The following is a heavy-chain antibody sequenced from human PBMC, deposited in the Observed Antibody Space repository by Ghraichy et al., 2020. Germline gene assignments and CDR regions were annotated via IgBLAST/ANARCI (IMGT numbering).Heavy chain of an antibody. J-gene: IGHJ6*02. Sequence: SETLSLTCTVSGGSISSYYWSWIRQPPGKGLEWIGYIYYSGSTNYNPSLKSRVTISVDTSKNQFSLKLSSVTAADTAVYYCASSPIVVVTARTSPTYYYYGMDVWGQGTTVTVSS. CDR2: IYYSGST. D-gene: IGHD2-21*02. CDR1: GGSISSYY. V-gene: IGHV4-59*08. CDR3: ASSPIVVVTARTSPTYYYYGMDV.